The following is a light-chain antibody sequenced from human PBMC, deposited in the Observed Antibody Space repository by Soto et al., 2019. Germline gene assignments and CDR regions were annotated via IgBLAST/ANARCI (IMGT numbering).Light chain of an antibody. Sequence: VMTQSPASLSVSPGERATLSCRASESVSSNLAWYQQKPGQGPRLLIYGASTRATGIPARFSGSGSGTDFTLTISGLEPEDFAVYYCQHRFSWPPAFGQGTKVDI. J-gene: IGKJ1*01. CDR3: QHRFSWPPA. CDR2: GAS. V-gene: IGKV3-15*01. CDR1: ESVSSN.